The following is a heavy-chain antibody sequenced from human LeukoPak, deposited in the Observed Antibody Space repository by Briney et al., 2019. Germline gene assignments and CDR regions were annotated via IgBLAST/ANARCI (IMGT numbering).Heavy chain of an antibody. CDR1: GGSVTDYY. CDR3: ARRSPYSTGWSSYFDY. D-gene: IGHD6-19*01. Sequence: SETLSLTCTVSGGSVTDYYWSWIRQSPGKGLEWIGYIYYTGTSYNPSLKSRVTISLDKSRNHFSLKLTSVTAADSAVYYCARRSPYSTGWSSYFDYWGQGALVTVSS. V-gene: IGHV4-59*02. CDR2: IYYTGT. J-gene: IGHJ4*02.